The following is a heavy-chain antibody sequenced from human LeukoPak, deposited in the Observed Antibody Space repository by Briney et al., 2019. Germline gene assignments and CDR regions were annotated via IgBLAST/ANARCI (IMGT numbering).Heavy chain of an antibody. J-gene: IGHJ6*02. Sequence: ASVKVSRKTSGYTFTSYYIHWVRQAPGQGLEWMGIINPSSGATNYAQKFQDRVTMTRDTSTSTVYMELSSQTSEDTAVYYCARATNFYYYYGMDVWGQGTTVTVSS. D-gene: IGHD1-26*01. CDR1: GYTFTSYY. CDR3: ARATNFYYYYGMDV. V-gene: IGHV1-46*01. CDR2: INPSSGAT.